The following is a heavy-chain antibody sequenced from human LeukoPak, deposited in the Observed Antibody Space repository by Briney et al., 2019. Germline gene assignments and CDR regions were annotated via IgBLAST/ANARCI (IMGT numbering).Heavy chain of an antibody. D-gene: IGHD6-19*01. Sequence: SETLSLTCTVSGGSISSYYWSWLRQPAGKGLEWIGRIYTSGSTYYNPSLKSRVTISVDTSKNQFSLKLSSVTAADTAVYYCASRGIAVAGTYFDYWGQGTLVTVSS. J-gene: IGHJ4*02. CDR2: IYTSGST. CDR3: ASRGIAVAGTYFDY. CDR1: GGSISSYY. V-gene: IGHV4-4*07.